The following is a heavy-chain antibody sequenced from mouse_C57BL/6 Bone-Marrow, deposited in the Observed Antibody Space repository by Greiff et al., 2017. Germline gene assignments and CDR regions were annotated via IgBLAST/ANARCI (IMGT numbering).Heavy chain of an antibody. D-gene: IGHD1-1*01. CDR3: ARYYYGNYFDY. CDR1: GYAFTNYL. J-gene: IGHJ2*01. V-gene: IGHV1-54*01. CDR2: INPGSGVT. Sequence: QVQLKESGAELVRPGTSVKVSCKASGYAFTNYLIEWVKQRPGQGLEWIGVINPGSGVTNYNEKFKGKATLSADQSSSTAYIQLSSLTSEDSAVYFCARYYYGNYFDYWGQGTTLTVSA.